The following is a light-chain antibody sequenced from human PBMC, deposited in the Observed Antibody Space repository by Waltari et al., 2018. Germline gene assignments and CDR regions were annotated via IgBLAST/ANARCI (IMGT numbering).Light chain of an antibody. CDR3: AAWDDSLNGPV. V-gene: IGLV1-44*01. Sequence: QSVLTQPPSASGTPGQRVTISCSGSSSNIGSNTVTWYQQPPGTAPKLLIYSNIQRPSGVPDRFSGSKSGTSASLAISGLQSEDEADYYCAAWDDSLNGPVFGGGTKLTVL. CDR2: SNI. CDR1: SSNIGSNT. J-gene: IGLJ3*02.